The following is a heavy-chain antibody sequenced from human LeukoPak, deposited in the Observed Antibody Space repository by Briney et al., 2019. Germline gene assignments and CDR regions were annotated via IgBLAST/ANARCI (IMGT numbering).Heavy chain of an antibody. CDR1: GFSFNSYD. V-gene: IGHV3-21*01. D-gene: IGHD2-2*01. CDR2: ISSSSSYI. Sequence: PGGSLRLSCAASGFSFNSYDMHWVRQAPGKGLEWVLSISSSSSYIYYADSVKGRFTISRDNAKNSLYLQMNSLRAEDTAVYYCARDLPPTVPAAIDYWGQGTLVTVSS. J-gene: IGHJ4*02. CDR3: ARDLPPTVPAAIDY.